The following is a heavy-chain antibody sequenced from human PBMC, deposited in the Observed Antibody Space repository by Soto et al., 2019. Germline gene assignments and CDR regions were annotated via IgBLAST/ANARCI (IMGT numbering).Heavy chain of an antibody. D-gene: IGHD3-10*01. CDR1: GYTFTSYG. V-gene: IGHV1-18*01. CDR3: ARNRMVRGVILAAPTHNWFDP. Sequence: QVQLVQSGAEVKKPGASVKVSCKASGYTFTSYGISWVRQAPGQGLEWMGGISAYNGNTNYAQNRQGRVTMTTDTSTSTAYMELRSLRPDDTAVYYCARNRMVRGVILAAPTHNWFDPWGQGTLVTVSS. J-gene: IGHJ5*02. CDR2: ISAYNGNT.